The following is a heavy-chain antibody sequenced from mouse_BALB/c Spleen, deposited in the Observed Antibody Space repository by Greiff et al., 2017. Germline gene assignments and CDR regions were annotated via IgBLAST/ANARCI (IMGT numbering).Heavy chain of an antibody. CDR1: GFAFSSFG. CDR3: ARGGANWANYYGMDY. D-gene: IGHD4-1*01. V-gene: IGHV5-17*02. CDR2: IRSGGRTN. Sequence: EVQLMESGRGLVTPAGSLSLTCAVSGFAFSSFGMHWVRQAPGKGLEWVAYIRSGGRTNYYADTVTGRYTISRHNPKNTLFLQMTSQRSEETARYYCARGGANWANYYGMDYWGQGTSVTVSS. J-gene: IGHJ4*01.